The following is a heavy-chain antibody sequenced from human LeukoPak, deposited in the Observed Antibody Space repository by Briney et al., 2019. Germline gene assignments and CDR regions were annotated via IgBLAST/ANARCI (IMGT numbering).Heavy chain of an antibody. CDR2: ISASGGPT. D-gene: IGHD3-9*01. CDR3: AKETGILTPFDS. Sequence: GRSLRLSCAVAGLTFSSYAMGWVRQAPRIGLKWVSGISASGGPTKYADSVKGRFTISRENSKNTLYLQMNSLRAEDTAVYFCAKETGILTPFDSWGQGTLVTVSS. CDR1: GLTFSSYA. V-gene: IGHV3-23*01. J-gene: IGHJ4*02.